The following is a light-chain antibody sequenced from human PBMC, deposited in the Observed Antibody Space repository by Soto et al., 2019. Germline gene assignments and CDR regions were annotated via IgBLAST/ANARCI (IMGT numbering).Light chain of an antibody. J-gene: IGKJ1*01. V-gene: IGKV3-15*01. CDR2: EAS. CDR3: QQYRNWPRT. CDR1: QSVGSN. Sequence: EIVMTQSPGTLSVSPGEGATLSCRASQSVGSNLAWYQQKPGQAPRLLIYEASARVTGIPAKFSGSGSGTEFTLTISSLQSEDFALYYCQQYRNWPRTFGQGTKVEI.